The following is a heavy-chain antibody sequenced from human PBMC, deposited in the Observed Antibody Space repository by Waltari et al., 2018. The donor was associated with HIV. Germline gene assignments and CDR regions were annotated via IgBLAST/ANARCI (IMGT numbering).Heavy chain of an antibody. D-gene: IGHD5-12*01. CDR3: ARAYVEMATRTARHFDY. Sequence: QVQLVQSGAEVRKPGSSVKVSCKASGGTFSTYAISWMRQAPGQGLEWRGGIIPIFGTANYAQEFQGRVTITADESTSTAYMDLSSLRPADTAVYYCARAYVEMATRTARHFDYWGQGTLVTVSS. J-gene: IGHJ4*02. CDR1: GGTFSTYA. CDR2: IIPIFGTA. V-gene: IGHV1-69*01.